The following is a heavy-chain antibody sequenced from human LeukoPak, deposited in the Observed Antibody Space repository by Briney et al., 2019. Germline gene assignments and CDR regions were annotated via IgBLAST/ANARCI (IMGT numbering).Heavy chain of an antibody. Sequence: GGSLRLSCAASGFTFSSYGMHWVRQAPGKGLEWVAVISYDGSNKYYADSVKGRFTISRDNSKNTLYLQMNSLRAEDTAVYYCAKDRPSIYFYDSSGYFDYWGQGTLVTVSS. CDR2: ISYDGSNK. V-gene: IGHV3-30*18. D-gene: IGHD3-22*01. J-gene: IGHJ4*02. CDR1: GFTFSSYG. CDR3: AKDRPSIYFYDSSGYFDY.